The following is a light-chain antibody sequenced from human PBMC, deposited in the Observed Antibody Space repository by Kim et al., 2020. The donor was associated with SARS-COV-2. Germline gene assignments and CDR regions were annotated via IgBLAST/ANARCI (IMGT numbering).Light chain of an antibody. CDR1: SSNIGSNT. V-gene: IGLV1-44*01. Sequence: QSVLTQPPSASGTPGQRVTISCSGSSSNIGSNTVNWYQQLPGTAPKLLIYSNNQRPSEVPDRFSGSKSGTSASLAIGGLQSEDEADYYCATWDDSLNGVVFGGGTQLTVL. CDR3: ATWDDSLNGVV. CDR2: SNN. J-gene: IGLJ2*01.